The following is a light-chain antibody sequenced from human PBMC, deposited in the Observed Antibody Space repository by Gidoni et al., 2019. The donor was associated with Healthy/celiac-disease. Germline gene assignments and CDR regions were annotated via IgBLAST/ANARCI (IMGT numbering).Light chain of an antibody. Sequence: DIQMTQSPSSLSASVGDRVTITCRASQSISSYLNWYQQTPGKAPKLLIYAACSLQSGVPSRFSGSGSGTDFTLTISSLQPEDFATYYCQQSYSTPPNTFGHGTKLEIK. CDR1: QSISSY. CDR3: QQSYSTPPNT. J-gene: IGKJ2*01. V-gene: IGKV1-39*01. CDR2: AAC.